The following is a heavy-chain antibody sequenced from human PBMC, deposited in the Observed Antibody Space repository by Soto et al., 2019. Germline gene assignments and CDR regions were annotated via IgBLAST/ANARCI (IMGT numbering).Heavy chain of an antibody. V-gene: IGHV3-21*01. Sequence: GVSLRLSCAASGFTFSGYSMNWIRQAPGKGLEWVSSISSSSSYIYYADSVKGRFTISRDNAKNSLYLQMNSLRAEDTAVYYCARDGGKQWTSFDYWGQGTLVTVSS. CDR1: GFTFSGYS. J-gene: IGHJ4*02. CDR2: ISSSSSYI. D-gene: IGHD6-19*01. CDR3: ARDGGKQWTSFDY.